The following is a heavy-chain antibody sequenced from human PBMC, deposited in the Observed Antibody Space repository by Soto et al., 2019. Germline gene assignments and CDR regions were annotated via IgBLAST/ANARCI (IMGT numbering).Heavy chain of an antibody. CDR3: XXXXXSFDY. CDR1: GYTFTSYG. J-gene: IGHJ4*02. V-gene: IGHV1-18*01. Sequence: QVQLVQSGAEVKKPGASVKVSCKASGYTFTSYGISWVRQAPGQGLEWMGWISAYNGNTNYAQKLQGRVTMTTDTXXXXXXXXXXXXXXXXXAXXXXXXXXXSFDYWGQGTLVTVSS. CDR2: ISAYNGNT.